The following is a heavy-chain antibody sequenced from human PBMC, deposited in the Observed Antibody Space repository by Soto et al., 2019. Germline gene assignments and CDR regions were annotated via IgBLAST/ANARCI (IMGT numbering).Heavy chain of an antibody. J-gene: IGHJ4*02. CDR3: ASMVRGAAFDY. CDR2: IYYSGST. Sequence: SETLSLTCTVSGGSISSYYWSWIRQPPGKGLEWIGYIYYSGSTNYNPSLKSRVTISVDTSKNQFSLKLSSVTAADTAVYYCASMVRGAAFDYWGQGTLVTVSS. D-gene: IGHD3-10*01. CDR1: GGSISSYY. V-gene: IGHV4-59*01.